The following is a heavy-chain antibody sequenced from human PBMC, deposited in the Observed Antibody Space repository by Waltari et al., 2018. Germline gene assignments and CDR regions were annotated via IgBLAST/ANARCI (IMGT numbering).Heavy chain of an antibody. Sequence: QVQLQESGPGLVKPSETLSLTCTVSGGSISSYYWSWIRQPPGQGLEWIGYIYYSGRTNYNPSLKSRVTISVDTSKNQFSLKLSSVTAADTAVYYCARVSFDYDFWSGYYSRYYYYYMDVWGKGTTVTVSS. CDR2: IYYSGRT. CDR3: ARVSFDYDFWSGYYSRYYYYYMDV. CDR1: GGSISSYY. J-gene: IGHJ6*03. V-gene: IGHV4-59*01. D-gene: IGHD3-3*01.